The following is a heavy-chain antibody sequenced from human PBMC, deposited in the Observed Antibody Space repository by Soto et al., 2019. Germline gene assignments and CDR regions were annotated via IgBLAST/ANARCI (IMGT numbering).Heavy chain of an antibody. Sequence: SVKVSCKASGGTFSSYAISWVRQAPGQGLEWMGGIIPIFGTANYAQKFQGRVTITADESTSTAYMELSSLRSEDTAVYYCARDLTASGYYYYYGMDVWGQGTTVTVSS. J-gene: IGHJ6*02. CDR1: GGTFSSYA. V-gene: IGHV1-69*13. CDR3: ARDLTASGYYYYYGMDV. D-gene: IGHD3-10*01. CDR2: IIPIFGTA.